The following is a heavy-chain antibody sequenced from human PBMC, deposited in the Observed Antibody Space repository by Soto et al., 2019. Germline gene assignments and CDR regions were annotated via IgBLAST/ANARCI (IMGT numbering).Heavy chain of an antibody. V-gene: IGHV3-30-3*01. CDR1: VFTFINYA. J-gene: IGHJ4*02. D-gene: IGHD4-17*01. Sequence: PGWSLRLSCASSVFTFINYAMHWVRQAPGKGLEWVAVISYDGSNKYYADSVKGRFTISRDNSKNTMYLQMNSLSAEDTAVYHCARDQVKGTMTILWGQGTLVTVSS. CDR2: ISYDGSNK. CDR3: ARDQVKGTMTIL.